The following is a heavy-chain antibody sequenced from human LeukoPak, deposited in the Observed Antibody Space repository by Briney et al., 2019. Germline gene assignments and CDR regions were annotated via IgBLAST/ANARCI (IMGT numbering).Heavy chain of an antibody. CDR1: GFTFSSYA. J-gene: IGHJ4*02. CDR3: ANPGCSSTSCPRGVGDY. V-gene: IGHV3-23*01. D-gene: IGHD2-2*01. Sequence: QPGGSLRLSCAASGFTFSSYAMSWVRQAPGKGLEWVSAISGSGGSTYYADSVKGRFTISRDNSKNTLYLQMNSLRAEDTAVYYCANPGCSSTSCPRGVGDYWGQGTLVTVSS. CDR2: ISGSGGST.